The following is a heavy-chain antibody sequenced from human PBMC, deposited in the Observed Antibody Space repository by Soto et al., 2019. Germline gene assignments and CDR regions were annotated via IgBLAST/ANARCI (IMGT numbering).Heavy chain of an antibody. CDR2: IYYSGST. Sequence: QLQLQESGPGLVKPSETLSLTCTVSGGSISSSSYYWGWIRQPPGKGLEWIGSIYYSGSTYYNPSLKSRVIISVDTSKNQFSLKLSSVTAADTAVYYCARHVHYYDSTGYFDYWGQGTLVTVSS. CDR1: GGSISSSSYY. D-gene: IGHD3-22*01. CDR3: ARHVHYYDSTGYFDY. J-gene: IGHJ4*02. V-gene: IGHV4-39*01.